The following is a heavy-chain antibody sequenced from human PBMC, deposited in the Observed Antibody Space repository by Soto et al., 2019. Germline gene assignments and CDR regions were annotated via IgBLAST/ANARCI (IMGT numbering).Heavy chain of an antibody. D-gene: IGHD6-19*01. Sequence: QVPLVQSGAEEKKPGASVKVSCKASGYTFTGYAMHWVRQAPGQRLEWMGWTNAGNGNTKYSQKFQGRVTITRDTSASTAYMELSSLRSEDTAVYYCARAVAVPADFDYWGQGTLVTVSS. V-gene: IGHV1-3*05. CDR1: GYTFTGYA. CDR2: TNAGNGNT. J-gene: IGHJ4*02. CDR3: ARAVAVPADFDY.